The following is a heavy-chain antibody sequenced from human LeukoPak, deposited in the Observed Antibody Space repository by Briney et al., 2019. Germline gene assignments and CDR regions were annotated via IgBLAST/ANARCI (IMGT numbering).Heavy chain of an antibody. D-gene: IGHD3-22*01. CDR2: INPNSGGT. Sequence: ASVKVSCKASGYTFTGYYMHWVRQAPGQGLEWMGWINPNSGGTNYAQKFQGRVTMTRDTSISTAYMELSSLRSEDTAVYYCARDDDSSGCILWGQGTMVTVSS. J-gene: IGHJ3*01. V-gene: IGHV1-2*02. CDR1: GYTFTGYY. CDR3: ARDDDSSGCIL.